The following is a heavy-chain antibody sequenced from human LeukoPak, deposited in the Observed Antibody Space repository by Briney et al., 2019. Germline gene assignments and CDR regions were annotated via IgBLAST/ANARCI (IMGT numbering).Heavy chain of an antibody. CDR1: GFNFNLFW. V-gene: IGHV3-7*05. D-gene: IGHD1-1*01. CDR3: ARGWNGFDY. Sequence: GGSLRLSCAASGFNFNLFWMTWVRQAPGKGLQWVANIKQDGSEKYYVDSVKGRFTISRDDAKKTLYLQMNSLRAEDTAVYYCARGWNGFDYWGQGTLATVSS. J-gene: IGHJ4*02. CDR2: IKQDGSEK.